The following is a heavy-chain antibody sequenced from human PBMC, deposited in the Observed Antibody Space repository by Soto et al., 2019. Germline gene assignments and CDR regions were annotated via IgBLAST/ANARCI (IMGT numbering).Heavy chain of an antibody. D-gene: IGHD6-6*01. CDR1: GYSFTSYW. CDR2: IDPSDSYT. CDR3: ARLGSEYSSSSVY. J-gene: IGHJ4*02. V-gene: IGHV5-10-1*01. Sequence: PGESLKISCKGSGYSFTSYWISWGRQMPGKGLEWMGRIDPSDSYTNYSPSFQGHVTISADKSISTAYLQWSSLKASDTAMYYCARLGSEYSSSSVYWGQGTLVTVSS.